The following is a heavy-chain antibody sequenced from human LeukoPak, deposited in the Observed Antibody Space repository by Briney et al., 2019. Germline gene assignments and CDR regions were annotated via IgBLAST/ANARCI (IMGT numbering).Heavy chain of an antibody. CDR2: IYPGDSNI. V-gene: IGHV5-51*01. CDR3: VRERWGSGDY. Sequence: GESLKISCKSSGGIFTNYWIGWVRQMPGKGLEWMGIIYPGDSNIKYSPSFQGQVTISADESINTVYLQWSSLKVSDTAVYFCVRERWGSGDYWGQGTLVTVSS. CDR1: GGIFTNYW. J-gene: IGHJ4*02. D-gene: IGHD2-21*01.